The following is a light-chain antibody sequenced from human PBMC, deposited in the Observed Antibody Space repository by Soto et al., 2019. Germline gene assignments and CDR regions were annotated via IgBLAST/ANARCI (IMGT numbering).Light chain of an antibody. V-gene: IGKV3-15*01. Sequence: VMTQSPSTLSASPPERTTLSCRASPSTSSTLARSQHTPVQAPRLLIYGASTTAPGIPPRFRRTGPGTAFTVTVSSLQSEAFAVYYCQEYNNWSPWTFGKGTKVDIK. J-gene: IGKJ1*01. CDR3: QEYNNWSPWT. CDR1: PSTSST. CDR2: GAS.